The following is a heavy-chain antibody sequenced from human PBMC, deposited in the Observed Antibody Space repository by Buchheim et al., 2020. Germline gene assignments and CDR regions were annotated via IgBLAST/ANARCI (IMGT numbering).Heavy chain of an antibody. Sequence: QVQLVQSGAEVKKPGSSVKVSCKASGGTFSSHGLSWVRQAPGQGLEWMGGVSPIIGTTDYAQKFQGRLTITADDSTSPAYMELSSLTPEDTAVYYCARDDGVDTGSDYWGQGTL. J-gene: IGHJ4*02. CDR1: GGTFSSHG. D-gene: IGHD3-3*01. CDR3: ARDDGVDTGSDY. CDR2: VSPIIGTT. V-gene: IGHV1-69*12.